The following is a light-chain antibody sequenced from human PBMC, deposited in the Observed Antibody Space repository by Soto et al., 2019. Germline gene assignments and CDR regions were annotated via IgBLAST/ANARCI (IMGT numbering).Light chain of an antibody. J-gene: IGKJ1*01. V-gene: IGKV4-1*01. CDR2: WAS. CDR1: QSVLYSSNNKNY. CDR3: QQYYSSLWT. Sequence: DIVMTQSPDSLAVSLGERATINCKSSQSVLYSSNNKNYLAWYQLKPGQPPKLLIYWASTRESGVPDRFSGSGSGTDFTLTISSLQAEDVAVYYCQQYYSSLWTFGQGTEVEIK.